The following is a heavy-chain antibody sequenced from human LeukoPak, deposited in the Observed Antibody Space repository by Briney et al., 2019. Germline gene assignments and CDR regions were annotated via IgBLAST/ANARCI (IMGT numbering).Heavy chain of an antibody. CDR1: GYSFFTYW. CDR2: IYPGDPDT. V-gene: IGHV5-51*01. CDR3: ARYHRYGDLTLDY. Sequence: GESLKISCSGSGYSFFTYWIAWVRQMPGKGLEWMGIIYPGDPDTRYSPSFQGQVTISADKSISTAYLQWSSLKASDTAMYYCARYHRYGDLTLDYWGQGTLVTVSS. D-gene: IGHD4-17*01. J-gene: IGHJ4*02.